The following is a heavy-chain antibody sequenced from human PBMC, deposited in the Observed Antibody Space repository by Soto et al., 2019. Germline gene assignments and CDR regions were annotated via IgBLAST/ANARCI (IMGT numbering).Heavy chain of an antibody. CDR3: IRGGSPYYYDY. CDR1: GFIFSGYA. J-gene: IGHJ4*02. CDR2: ILSNAGNYAT. V-gene: IGHV3-73*01. Sequence: EVQLVESGGGLVQPGGSLTLSCAASGFIFSGYAVHWVRQASGTGLAWVGRILSNAGNYATAYPASMKGRFTISREDSENTAFLTMISMKTEDTAVYYCIRGGSPYYYDYWGQGTLVAVSS.